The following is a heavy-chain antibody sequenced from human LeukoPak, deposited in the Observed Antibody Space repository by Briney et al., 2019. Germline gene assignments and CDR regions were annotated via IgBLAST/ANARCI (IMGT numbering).Heavy chain of an antibody. J-gene: IGHJ4*02. Sequence: PGGSLRPSCAASGFTVSICSMNCVRQAPGKWLEWVSSIISSSSYIYYADSVKGRFTISRDNAKTSPYLQMNSLRAEDTAVYYCARDLSGVTGYTYGRGIDYWGQGTLVTVSS. CDR2: IISSSSYI. V-gene: IGHV3-21*01. CDR3: ARDLSGVTGYTYGRGIDY. D-gene: IGHD5-18*01. CDR1: GFTVSICS.